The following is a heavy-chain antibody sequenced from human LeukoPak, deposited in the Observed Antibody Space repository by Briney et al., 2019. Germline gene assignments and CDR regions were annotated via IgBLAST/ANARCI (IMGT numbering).Heavy chain of an antibody. D-gene: IGHD3-10*01. J-gene: IGHJ3*02. V-gene: IGHV4-61*02. CDR2: IYTSGST. CDR3: ARVWFGELVYAFDI. CDR1: GGSISSGSYY. Sequence: SETLSLTCTVSGGSISSGSYYWSWIRQPAGKGLEWIGRIYTSGSTNYNPSLKSRVTISVDTSKNQFFLKLSSVTAADTAVYYCARVWFGELVYAFDIWGQGTMVTVSS.